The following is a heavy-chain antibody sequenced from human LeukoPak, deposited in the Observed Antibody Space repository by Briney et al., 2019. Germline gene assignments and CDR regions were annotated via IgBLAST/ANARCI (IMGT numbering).Heavy chain of an antibody. J-gene: IGHJ4*02. CDR2: INHSGST. CDR1: GGSFSGYY. V-gene: IGHV4-34*01. D-gene: IGHD5-18*01. Sequence: SETLSLTCAVYGGSFSGYYWSWIRQPPGKGLDWIGEINHSGSTNYNPSLKSRVTISVDTSKNQFSLKLSSVTAADTAVYYCAGRLYTHEYSYGPEGFDYWGQGTLVTVSS. CDR3: AGRLYTHEYSYGPEGFDY.